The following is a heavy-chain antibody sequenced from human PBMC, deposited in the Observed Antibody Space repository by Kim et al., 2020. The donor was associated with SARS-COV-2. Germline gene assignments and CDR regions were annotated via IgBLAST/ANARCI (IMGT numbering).Heavy chain of an antibody. J-gene: IGHJ6*01. CDR2: ISYDGPDD. D-gene: IGHD4-17*01. CDR3: ARDQIEGPPTYYFGMDV. V-gene: IGHV3-30*04. CDR1: GFTFSLYA. Sequence: GGSLRLSCAASGFTFSLYAIHWVRQAPGKGLEWVAVISYDGPDDHYADSVKGRFTISRDNSENTVNLQMSRLRAEDTAVHYCARDQIEGPPTYYFGMDV.